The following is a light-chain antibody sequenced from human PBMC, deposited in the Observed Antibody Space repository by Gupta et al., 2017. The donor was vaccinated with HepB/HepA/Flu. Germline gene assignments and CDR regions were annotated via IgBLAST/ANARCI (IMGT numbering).Light chain of an antibody. CDR3: MQALQTPIT. CDR1: QSLLHSNGHNY. V-gene: IGKV2-28*01. CDR2: LGS. J-gene: IGKJ3*01. Sequence: EIVLTQSPLSLPVTPGEPASISCRSSQSLLHSNGHNYLGWYLQKPGQSPQILMYLGSNRASGVPDRFSGSGSGTDCTLKISRVEAEDVGVYYCMQALQTPITFGPGTKVDIK.